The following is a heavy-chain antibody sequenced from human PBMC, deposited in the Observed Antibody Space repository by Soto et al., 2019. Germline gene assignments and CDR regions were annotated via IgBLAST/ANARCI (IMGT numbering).Heavy chain of an antibody. CDR1: GRTFSINADF. V-gene: IGHV4-39*01. CDR2: IDNGGNT. CDR3: ARQGSY. J-gene: IGHJ4*02. Sequence: QLLLQESGPGLVKPSETLSLTCTVSGRTFSINADFWYLAWIRQPPGKGLEWIGSIDNGGNTYYNPPLKSRVIISADTSKNQFSLSLNSVTAADTAVYYCARQGSYWGQGTLVAVSS.